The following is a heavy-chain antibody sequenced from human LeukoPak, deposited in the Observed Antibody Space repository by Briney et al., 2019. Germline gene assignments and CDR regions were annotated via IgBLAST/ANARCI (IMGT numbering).Heavy chain of an antibody. CDR1: GYTFTSYG. CDR2: ISAYNGNT. V-gene: IGHV1-18*01. J-gene: IGHJ3*02. CDR3: ARVDSGSSGDAFDI. Sequence: ASVEVSCKASGYTFTSYGISWVRQAPGQGLEWMGWISAYNGNTSYTQKLQGRVTMTTDTSTSTAYMEVRSLRSDDTAVYYCARVDSGSSGDAFDIWGQGTMVTVSS. D-gene: IGHD1-26*01.